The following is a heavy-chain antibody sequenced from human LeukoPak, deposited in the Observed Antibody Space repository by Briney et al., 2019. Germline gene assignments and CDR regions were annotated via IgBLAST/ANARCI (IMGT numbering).Heavy chain of an antibody. D-gene: IGHD6-13*01. V-gene: IGHV3-66*02. CDR3: ARVGGIAAAFDP. J-gene: IGHJ5*02. CDR2: IYGGGST. CDR1: GFTVSSNY. Sequence: GGSLRLSCAASGFTVSSNYMSWVRQAPGKGLGWVSVIYGGGSTYYADSVKGRFTISRDNSKNTLYFQMNRLRAEDTAVYYCARVGGIAAAFDPWGQGTLVTVSS.